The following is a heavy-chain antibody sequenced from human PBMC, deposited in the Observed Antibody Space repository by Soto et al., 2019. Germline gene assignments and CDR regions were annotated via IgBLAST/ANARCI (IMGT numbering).Heavy chain of an antibody. V-gene: IGHV4-31*03. D-gene: IGHD3-10*01. CDR1: GGSISSGGYY. J-gene: IGHJ6*02. CDR3: AKFGDQYYYYYYGMDV. CDR2: IYYSGST. Sequence: SETLSLTCTVSGGSISSGGYYWSWIRQHPGKGLEWIGYIYYSGSTYYNPSLKSRVTISVDTSKNQFSLKLSSVTAADTAVYYCAKFGDQYYYYYYGMDVWGQGTTVTVSS.